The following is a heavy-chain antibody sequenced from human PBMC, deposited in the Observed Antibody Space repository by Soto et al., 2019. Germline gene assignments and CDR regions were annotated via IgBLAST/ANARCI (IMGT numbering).Heavy chain of an antibody. CDR2: IYWDDDK. D-gene: IGHD3-16*02. V-gene: IGHV2-5*02. J-gene: IGHJ3*01. CDR1: GFSLTTNGVG. CDR3: AHSIIVTSGPEAFDF. Sequence: QITLKESGPTLVKPTQTLTLTCTVSGFSLTTNGVGVAWIRQPPGKALECLALIYWDDDKRYSPSLESRLPLARDTSNRQVVLTMTHVDPEDTAAYYCAHSIIVTSGPEAFDFWGQGTMVTVSS.